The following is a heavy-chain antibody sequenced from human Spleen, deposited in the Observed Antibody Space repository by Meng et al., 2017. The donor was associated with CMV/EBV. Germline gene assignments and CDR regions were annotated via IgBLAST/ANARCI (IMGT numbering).Heavy chain of an antibody. Sequence: GESLKISCAASGLTFSSYVMSWVRQAPGKGLEWVSVIYSGGSTYYADSVKGRFTISRDNSKNTLYLQMNSLRVEDTGIYYCAQNTIVVIPLARSYGMDVWGQGTTVTVSS. D-gene: IGHD2-15*01. J-gene: IGHJ6*02. CDR2: IYSGGST. V-gene: IGHV3-23*03. CDR3: AQNTIVVIPLARSYGMDV. CDR1: GLTFSSYV.